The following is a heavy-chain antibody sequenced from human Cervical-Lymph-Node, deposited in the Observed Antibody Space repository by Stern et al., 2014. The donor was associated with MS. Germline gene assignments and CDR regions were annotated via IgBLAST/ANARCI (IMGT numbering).Heavy chain of an antibody. J-gene: IGHJ4*02. V-gene: IGHV5-51*03. Sequence: EVQLVQSGAEVKNPGESLKISCKGSGYAFTSSWIGWVRQMPGKGLEWMGIFYLGDFNTEYSPSFEGQVTISADKTVTTAYRQWSSLKASDTAMYYCARPGGAWSLDYWGRGTLVTVSS. D-gene: IGHD6-19*01. CDR3: ARPGGAWSLDY. CDR1: GYAFTSSW. CDR2: FYLGDFNT.